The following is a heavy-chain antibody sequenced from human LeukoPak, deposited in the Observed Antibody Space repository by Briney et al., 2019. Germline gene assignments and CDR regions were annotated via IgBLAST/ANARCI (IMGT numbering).Heavy chain of an antibody. V-gene: IGHV4-59*08. J-gene: IGHJ4*02. D-gene: IGHD2-2*01. Sequence: SETLSLTCTVSGGSISSYYWSWIRQPPGKGLEWIGYIYSIGSTNYNPSLKSRVTISVDTSKNQFSLKLNSVTAADTAVYYCARQYCSSTRCYVYFDYWGQGTLVTVSS. CDR2: IYSIGST. CDR1: GGSISSYY. CDR3: ARQYCSSTRCYVYFDY.